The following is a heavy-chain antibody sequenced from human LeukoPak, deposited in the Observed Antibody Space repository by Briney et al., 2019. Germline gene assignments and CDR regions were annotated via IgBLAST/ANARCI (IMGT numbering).Heavy chain of an antibody. CDR2: INHSGST. Sequence: SETLSLTCAVYGGSFSGYYWSWIRQPPGKGLEWIGEINHSGSTNYNPSLKSRVTISVDTSKNQFSLKLSSVTAADTAVYYCARGSSGYYGSWGQGTLVTVSP. D-gene: IGHD3-22*01. V-gene: IGHV4-34*01. CDR3: ARGSSGYYGS. J-gene: IGHJ5*02. CDR1: GGSFSGYY.